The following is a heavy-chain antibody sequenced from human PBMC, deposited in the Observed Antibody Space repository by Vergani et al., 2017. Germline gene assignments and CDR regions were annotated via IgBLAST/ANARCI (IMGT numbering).Heavy chain of an antibody. CDR1: GGSFSGYN. V-gene: IGHV4-34*01. CDR3: ARLSHTMIVVL. J-gene: IGHJ4*02. D-gene: IGHD3-22*01. Sequence: QVQLQQWGAGLLKPSETLSLTCAVYGGSFSGYNWSWIRQPPGKGLEWIGEINHSGSTNYNPSLKSRVTISVDTSKNQFSLKLSSVTAADTAVYYCARLSHTMIVVLWGQGTLVTVSS. CDR2: INHSGST.